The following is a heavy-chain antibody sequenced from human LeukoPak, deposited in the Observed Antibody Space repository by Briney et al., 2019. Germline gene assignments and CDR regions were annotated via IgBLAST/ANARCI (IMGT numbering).Heavy chain of an antibody. V-gene: IGHV4-39*02. J-gene: IGHJ4*02. CDR2: LYYGATN. Sequence: PSETLSLTCTVSGGSISASGVYWAWIRRPPGKGLEWIGSLYYGATNYYNPSLRSRVTISGDTSKNQISLELASVTAADTAVYYCAREYYYDSSGYLGYWGQGTLVTVSS. D-gene: IGHD3-22*01. CDR1: GGSISASGVY. CDR3: AREYYYDSSGYLGY.